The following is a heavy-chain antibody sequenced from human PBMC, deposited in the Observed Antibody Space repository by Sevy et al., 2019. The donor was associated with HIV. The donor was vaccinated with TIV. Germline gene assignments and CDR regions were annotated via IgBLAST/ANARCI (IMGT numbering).Heavy chain of an antibody. CDR2: IYYSGST. D-gene: IGHD2-21*02. Sequence: SETLSLTCTVSGGSISSGGYYWSWIRQHPGKGLEWIGYIYYSGSTYYNPSLKSRVTISVDTSKNQFSLKLSSVTAADTAVYYCARGIVVVTAFFDYWGQRTLVTVSS. V-gene: IGHV4-31*03. CDR3: ARGIVVVTAFFDY. CDR1: GGSISSGGYY. J-gene: IGHJ4*02.